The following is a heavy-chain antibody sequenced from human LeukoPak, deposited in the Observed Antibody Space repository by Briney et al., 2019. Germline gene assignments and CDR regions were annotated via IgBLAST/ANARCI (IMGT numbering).Heavy chain of an antibody. CDR3: AKDRDDSGDYAFDY. Sequence: GVSLRLSCAASGFNFGGYVMSWVRQPPGKGLEGVSVISRSGDYTKYADSVKGRFTISRDNSKNTLSLQVSGLRAEDTAIYYCAKDRDDSGDYAFDYWGQGILVSVSS. V-gene: IGHV3-23*01. CDR2: ISRSGDYT. J-gene: IGHJ4*02. D-gene: IGHD4-17*01. CDR1: GFNFGGYV.